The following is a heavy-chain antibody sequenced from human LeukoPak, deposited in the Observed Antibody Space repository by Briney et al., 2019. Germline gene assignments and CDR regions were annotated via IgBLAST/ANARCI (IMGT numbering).Heavy chain of an antibody. V-gene: IGHV3-48*03. J-gene: IGHJ4*02. CDR2: ISSGGSTK. D-gene: IGHD3-10*01. CDR3: ARGYYGSGRYPAFDY. CDR1: GFTFNSYE. Sequence: PGGSLRLSCAASGFTFNSYEMNWVRQAPGKGLEWVSYISSGGSTKYYADSVKGRFTISRDNAKNSLYLQMNSLRAEDTAVYYCARGYYGSGRYPAFDYWGQGTLVTVSS.